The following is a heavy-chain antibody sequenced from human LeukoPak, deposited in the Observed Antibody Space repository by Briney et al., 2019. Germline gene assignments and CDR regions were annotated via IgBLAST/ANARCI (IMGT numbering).Heavy chain of an antibody. Sequence: SETLSLTCAVYGGSFSGYYWSWIRQPPGKGLEWIGEINHSGSTNYNPSLKSRVTISVDTSKNQFSLKLSSVTAADTAVYYCARVRFYDTTGYSTSYYLDYWGQGALVTVSS. V-gene: IGHV4-34*01. CDR1: GGSFSGYY. CDR2: INHSGST. CDR3: ARVRFYDTTGYSTSYYLDY. J-gene: IGHJ4*02. D-gene: IGHD3-22*01.